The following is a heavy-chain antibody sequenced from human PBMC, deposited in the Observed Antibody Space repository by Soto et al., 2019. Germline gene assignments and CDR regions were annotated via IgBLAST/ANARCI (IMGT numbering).Heavy chain of an antibody. CDR1: GYSFSTYS. V-gene: IGHV5-51*01. Sequence: PGESLKISCKGSGYSFSTYSIGWVRQMPGKGLEWMGNIHSGDSNARYSPSFQGQVTISVDRSISTAYLQWSSLKASDTAIYYCARDTFSGDSSGPHYWGQGTLVTVSS. D-gene: IGHD3-22*01. CDR2: IHSGDSNA. J-gene: IGHJ4*02. CDR3: ARDTFSGDSSGPHY.